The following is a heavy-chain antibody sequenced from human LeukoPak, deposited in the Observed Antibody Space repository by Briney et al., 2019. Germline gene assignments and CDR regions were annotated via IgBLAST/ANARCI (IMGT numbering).Heavy chain of an antibody. J-gene: IGHJ4*02. V-gene: IGHV3-33*08. CDR3: ARDRIKSGSYYFDY. D-gene: IGHD1-26*01. Sequence: GGSLRLSCAASGFIYSHYGMHWVRQAPGKGLEWVAVIWSDGTNSFYAGSVKGRFTISRDNSQRTLFLQMNSLRAEDTAVYYCARDRIKSGSYYFDYWGQGTLVTVSS. CDR1: GFIYSHYG. CDR2: IWSDGTNS.